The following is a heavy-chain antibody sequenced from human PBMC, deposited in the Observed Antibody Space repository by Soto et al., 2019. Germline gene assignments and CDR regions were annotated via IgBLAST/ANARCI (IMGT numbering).Heavy chain of an antibody. Sequence: QVQLVQSGAEVKKPGSSVKVSCKASGGTFSSYAISWVRQAPGQGLEWMGGIIPIFGTANYAQKFQGRVTITADKSTSTAYMELSSRRSEDKAVYYCATRIAAAGSGYYYYGMDVWGQGTTVTVSS. J-gene: IGHJ6*02. CDR2: IIPIFGTA. CDR1: GGTFSSYA. D-gene: IGHD6-13*01. V-gene: IGHV1-69*06. CDR3: ATRIAAAGSGYYYYGMDV.